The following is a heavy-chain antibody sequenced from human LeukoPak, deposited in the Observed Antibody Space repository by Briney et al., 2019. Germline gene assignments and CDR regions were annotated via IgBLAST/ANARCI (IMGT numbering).Heavy chain of an antibody. CDR3: ARGVMMDIVVVVAANWYFDL. V-gene: IGHV4-59*01. CDR1: GGSISSYY. Sequence: ETLSLTRTVSGGSISSYYWSWIRQPPGKGLEWIGYIYYSGSTNYNPSLKSRVTISVDTSKNQFSLKLSSVTAADTAVYYCARGVMMDIVVVVAANWYFDLWGRGTLVTVSS. D-gene: IGHD2-15*01. J-gene: IGHJ2*01. CDR2: IYYSGST.